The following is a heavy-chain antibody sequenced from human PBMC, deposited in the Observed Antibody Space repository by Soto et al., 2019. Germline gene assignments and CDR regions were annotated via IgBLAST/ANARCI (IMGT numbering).Heavy chain of an antibody. CDR1: GDSVSSNSAA. CDR2: TYYRYKWYS. D-gene: IGHD5-18*01. V-gene: IGHV6-1*01. J-gene: IGHJ6*03. CDR3: ARLILGYFDMRNGHSTPYHMDV. Sequence: PSQTLSLTCDISGDSVSSNSAAWNWIRQTPSRGLEWLGRTYYRYKWYSNYAISVKSRVTVNPDTFKNQFSLQLNSVTPEDTAVYYCARLILGYFDMRNGHSTPYHMDVWGKGTTVTVSS.